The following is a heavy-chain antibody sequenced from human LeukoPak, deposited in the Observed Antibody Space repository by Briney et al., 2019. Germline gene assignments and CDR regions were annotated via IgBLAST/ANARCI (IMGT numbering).Heavy chain of an antibody. D-gene: IGHD2-2*01. CDR2: IGAYNGNT. CDR1: GYTFTSYG. Sequence: ASVKVSCKASGYTFTSYGISWVRQAPGQGLEWMGWIGAYNGNTNYAQKLQGRVTMTTDTSTSTAYMELRSLRSDDTAVYYCATFPLRYCSSTSCYLYYYYGMDVWGQGTTVTVSS. V-gene: IGHV1-18*01. CDR3: ATFPLRYCSSTSCYLYYYYGMDV. J-gene: IGHJ6*02.